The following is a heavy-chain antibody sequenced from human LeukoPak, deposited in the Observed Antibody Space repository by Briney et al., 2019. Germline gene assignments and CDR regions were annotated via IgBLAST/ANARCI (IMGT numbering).Heavy chain of an antibody. J-gene: IGHJ4*02. Sequence: SETLSLTCAVYGGSFSGYYWSWIRQPPGKGLEWIGEINHSGSTNYNPSLKSRVTISVDTSKKQFSLKLGSVTAADTAVYYCARRPDGTSHFDYWGQGTLVTVSS. CDR1: GGSFSGYY. V-gene: IGHV4-34*01. D-gene: IGHD6-6*01. CDR3: ARRPDGTSHFDY. CDR2: INHSGST.